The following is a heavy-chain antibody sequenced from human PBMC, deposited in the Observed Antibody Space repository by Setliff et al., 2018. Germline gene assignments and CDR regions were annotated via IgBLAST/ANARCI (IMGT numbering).Heavy chain of an antibody. Sequence: PGGSLRLSCAASGLTFNSYAMSWVRQAPGKGLEWVSSIGASRDNTYYADSVKGRFTISRDNSRNTLYLQMNSLRVEDTASYYCARDPNGDYVGAFDPWGQGILVTVSS. CDR2: IGASRDNT. V-gene: IGHV3-23*01. D-gene: IGHD4-17*01. CDR1: GLTFNSYA. CDR3: ARDPNGDYVGAFDP. J-gene: IGHJ5*02.